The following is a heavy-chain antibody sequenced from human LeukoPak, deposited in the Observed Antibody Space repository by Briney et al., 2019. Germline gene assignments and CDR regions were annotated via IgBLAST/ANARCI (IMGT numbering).Heavy chain of an antibody. Sequence: PGGSLRLSCAASGLTFGNYGLNWVRQAPGKGLEWVSGISGSGARRDYADSVKGRFTISRDNAKNTLYLQMNSPRAEDTAVYYCAKGSREWEVLDAFDIWGQGTMVTVSS. CDR3: AKGSREWEVLDAFDI. V-gene: IGHV3-23*01. CDR1: GLTFGNYG. J-gene: IGHJ3*02. D-gene: IGHD1-26*01. CDR2: ISGSGARR.